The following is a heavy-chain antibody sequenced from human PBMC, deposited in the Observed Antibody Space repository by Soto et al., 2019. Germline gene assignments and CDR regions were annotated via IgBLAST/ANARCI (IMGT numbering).Heavy chain of an antibody. Sequence: QVQLVQSGAEVQKPGSSVKVSCKASGGTFSSYAISWVRQAPGQGLEWMGGIIPIFGTANYAQKFQGRVTITADESTSTAYMELSSLRSEDTAVYYCARDLDNRWELLGMGYWGQGTLVTVSS. CDR1: GGTFSSYA. V-gene: IGHV1-69*01. J-gene: IGHJ4*02. D-gene: IGHD1-26*01. CDR3: ARDLDNRWELLGMGY. CDR2: IIPIFGTA.